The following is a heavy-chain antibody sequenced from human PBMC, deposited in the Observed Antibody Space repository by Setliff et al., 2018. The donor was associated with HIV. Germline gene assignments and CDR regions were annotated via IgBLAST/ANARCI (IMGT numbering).Heavy chain of an antibody. CDR1: GVTSRNYW. CDR3: ARARTPYYYDSSAYYFNYYYMDV. CDR2: IKRDGSSA. V-gene: IGHV3-74*03. J-gene: IGHJ6*03. Sequence: GGSLRLSCVGAGVTSRNYWMHWVRQAPGKGLVWVSRIKRDGSSATYADSVKGRFTISRDNAKDTLYLQMNALRAEDTAVYYCARARTPYYYDSSAYYFNYYYMDVWGKGTTVAVS. D-gene: IGHD3-22*01.